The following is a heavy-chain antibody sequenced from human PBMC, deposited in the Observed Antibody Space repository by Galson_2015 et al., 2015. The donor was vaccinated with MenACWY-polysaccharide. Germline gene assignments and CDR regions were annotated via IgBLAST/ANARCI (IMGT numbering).Heavy chain of an antibody. CDR1: GFSFSANG. CDR3: ARDVGGDSSGTDY. CDR2: IYSDDRT. J-gene: IGHJ4*02. D-gene: IGHD3-22*01. V-gene: IGHV3-53*01. Sequence: SLRLSCAASGFSFSANGMSWVRQAPGKGLEHISVIYSDDRTYYADSVKGRFTISRDSSKNTVYLQMNSLIAEDTAVYYCARDVGGDSSGTDYWGQGTLVTVSS.